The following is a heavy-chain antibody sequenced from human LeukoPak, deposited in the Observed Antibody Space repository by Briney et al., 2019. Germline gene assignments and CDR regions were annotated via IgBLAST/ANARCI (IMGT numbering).Heavy chain of an antibody. CDR1: GYSISSGYY. Sequence: PSETLSLTCTVSGYSISSGYYWGWIRQPPGKGLEWIGSIYHSGNTYYNPSLKSRVTISVDTSKNQFSLKLSSVTAADTAVYYCARDCETYCGADPPDYWGQGTLVTVSS. V-gene: IGHV4-38-2*02. CDR2: IYHSGNT. CDR3: ARDCETYCGADPPDY. J-gene: IGHJ4*02. D-gene: IGHD2-21*02.